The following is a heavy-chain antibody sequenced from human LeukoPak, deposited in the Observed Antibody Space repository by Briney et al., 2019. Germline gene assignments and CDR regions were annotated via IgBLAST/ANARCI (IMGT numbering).Heavy chain of an antibody. J-gene: IGHJ5*02. D-gene: IGHD3/OR15-3a*01. Sequence: ASVKVSCKASGYSFTTYYIHWVRQAPGRAPEWMGWINPNGGGTKYAQNFQGRVTMTRDTSITTVYMELSSLTFDDTAVYYCARDLRQQLILGWLDPWGQGTLVTVSS. CDR1: GYSFTTYY. CDR3: ARDLRQQLILGWLDP. CDR2: INPNGGGT. V-gene: IGHV1-2*02.